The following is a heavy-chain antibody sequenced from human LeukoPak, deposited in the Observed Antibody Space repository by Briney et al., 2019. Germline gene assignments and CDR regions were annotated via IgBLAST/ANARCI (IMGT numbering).Heavy chain of an antibody. Sequence: ASVKVSCKASGYTFTSYGISWVRQAPGQGLEWMGWINPNSGGANSAQKFQGRVTMTRDTSISTAYMELSRLRSDDTAVYYCARAQRVVNYYGSGSYYDYWGQGTLVTVSS. CDR2: INPNSGGA. D-gene: IGHD3-10*01. J-gene: IGHJ4*02. CDR1: GYTFTSYG. CDR3: ARAQRVVNYYGSGSYYDY. V-gene: IGHV1-2*02.